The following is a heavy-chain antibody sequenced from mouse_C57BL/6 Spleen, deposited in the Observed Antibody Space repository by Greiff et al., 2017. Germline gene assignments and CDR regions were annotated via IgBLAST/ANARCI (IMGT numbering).Heavy chain of an antibody. CDR1: GYAFTNYL. CDR2: INPGSGGT. CDR3: ARWEEEGNSYAMDY. Sequence: VQLQQSGAELVRPGTSVKVSCKASGYAFTNYLIEWVKQRPGQGLEWIGVINPGSGGTNYNEKFKGKATLTADKSSSTAYMQLSSLTSEDSAVYFCARWEEEGNSYAMDYWGQGTSVTVSS. J-gene: IGHJ4*01. D-gene: IGHD2-1*01. V-gene: IGHV1-54*01.